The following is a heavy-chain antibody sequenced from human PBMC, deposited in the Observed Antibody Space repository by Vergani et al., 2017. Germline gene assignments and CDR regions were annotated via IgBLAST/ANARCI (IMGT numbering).Heavy chain of an antibody. CDR3: ARDRIQLERLDYYYYYMDV. CDR1: GFTFSSYS. D-gene: IGHD1-1*01. V-gene: IGHV3-48*02. CDR2: ISSSSSTI. Sequence: EVQLVESGGGLVQPGGSLRLSCAASGFTFSSYSMNWVRQAPGQGLEWVSYISSSSSTIYYADSVKGRFTISRDNAKNSLYLQMNSLRDEDTAVYYCARDRIQLERLDYYYYYMDVWGKGTTVTVSS. J-gene: IGHJ6*03.